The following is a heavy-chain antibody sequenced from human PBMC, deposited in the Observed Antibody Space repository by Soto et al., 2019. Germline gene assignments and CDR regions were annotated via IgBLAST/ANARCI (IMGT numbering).Heavy chain of an antibody. D-gene: IGHD6-19*01. CDR3: ARVGYGSGWLPDY. J-gene: IGHJ4*02. V-gene: IGHV3-21*01. CDR2: VSSSSSYI. Sequence: EVLLVESGGGLVQPGGSLRLSCAASGFTFSSYSMMWVRQAPGKGLEWVSLVSSSSSYIYFADSLKGRFTISRDNPKNSLYLQMNSLRAEDTAVYYCARVGYGSGWLPDYWGQGTLVTVSS. CDR1: GFTFSSYS.